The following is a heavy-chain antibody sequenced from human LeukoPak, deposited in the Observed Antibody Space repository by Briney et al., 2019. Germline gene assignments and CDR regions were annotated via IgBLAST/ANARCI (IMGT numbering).Heavy chain of an antibody. CDR2: VYYSGST. Sequence: PSETLSLTCTVSGGSISSYYWSWIRQPPGKGLEWIGYVYYSGSTNYSPSLKSRVTISVDTSKNQFSLKLISVTAADTAVYYCARDQANWYFDLWGRGTLVTVSS. CDR3: ARDQANWYFDL. J-gene: IGHJ2*01. CDR1: GGSISSYY. V-gene: IGHV4-59*01.